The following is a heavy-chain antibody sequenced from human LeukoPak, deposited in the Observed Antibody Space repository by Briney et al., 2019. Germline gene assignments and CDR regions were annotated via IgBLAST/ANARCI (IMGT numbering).Heavy chain of an antibody. CDR1: GFIFSDHY. CDR2: ISSSGTTI. V-gene: IGHV3-11*01. Sequence: GGSLRLSCAASGFIFSDHYMSWIRQAPGMGLEWVSYISSSGTTIQYADSVKGRFTISRDNAKNSLYLQMNSLRAEDTAIYYCARVFTATSYCSSTSCYEAIDYYYYMDVWGKGTTVTVSS. D-gene: IGHD2-2*01. J-gene: IGHJ6*03. CDR3: ARVFTATSYCSSTSCYEAIDYYYYMDV.